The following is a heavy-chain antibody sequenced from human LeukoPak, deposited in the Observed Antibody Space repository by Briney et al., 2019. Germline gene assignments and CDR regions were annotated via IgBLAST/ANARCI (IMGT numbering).Heavy chain of an antibody. CDR2: INPNSGGT. J-gene: IGHJ6*03. CDR3: ARDVSRIYYMDV. Sequence: ASVKVSCKASGYTFTSYDINWVRQATGQGLEWMGWINPNSGGTNYAQKFQGRVTMTRDTSISTAYMELSRLRSDDTAVYYCARDVSRIYYMDVWGKGTTVTVSS. D-gene: IGHD5/OR15-5a*01. CDR1: GYTFTSYD. V-gene: IGHV1-2*02.